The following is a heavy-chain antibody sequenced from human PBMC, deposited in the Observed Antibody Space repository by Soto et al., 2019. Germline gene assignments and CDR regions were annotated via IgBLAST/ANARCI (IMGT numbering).Heavy chain of an antibody. CDR3: ASTYYDFWSGYYNYYYYMDV. V-gene: IGHV4-59*01. J-gene: IGHJ6*03. CDR1: GCSISSYY. CDR2: IYYSGST. D-gene: IGHD3-3*01. Sequence: SETLSLTCTVSGCSISSYYWSWIRQPPGKGLEWIGYIYYSGSTNYNPSLKSRVTISVDTSKNQFSLKLSSVTAADTAVYYCASTYYDFWSGYYNYYYYMDVWGKGTTVTVSS.